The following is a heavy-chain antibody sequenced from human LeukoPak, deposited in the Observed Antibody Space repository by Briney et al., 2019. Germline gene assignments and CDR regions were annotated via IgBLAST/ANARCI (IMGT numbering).Heavy chain of an antibody. CDR1: GYTFTSYG. D-gene: IGHD6-13*01. Sequence: ASVKVSCKASGYTFTSYGISWVRQAPGQGLEWMGWISAYNGNTNYAQKLQGRVTMTTDTSTSTAYMELRSLRSDDTAVYYCARDVSSSSWYFGWRDLCYYYYMDVWGKGTTVTVSS. CDR2: ISAYNGNT. V-gene: IGHV1-18*01. J-gene: IGHJ6*03. CDR3: ARDVSSSSWYFGWRDLCYYYYMDV.